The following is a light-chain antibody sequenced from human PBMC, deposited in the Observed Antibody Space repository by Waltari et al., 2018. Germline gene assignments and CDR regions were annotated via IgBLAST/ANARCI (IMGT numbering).Light chain of an antibody. J-gene: IGLJ2*01. CDR1: SSDVGSSNL. V-gene: IGLV2-23*01. CDR3: SSYAGNCNLVV. Sequence: QCALTQPASVSGSPGPSITISCPGTSSDVGSSNLVSWYQQHPGKAPKLMIYEASKRPSGVSNRFSGSKSGNTASLTISGLQAEDEADYYCSSYAGNCNLVVFGGGTKLTVL. CDR2: EAS.